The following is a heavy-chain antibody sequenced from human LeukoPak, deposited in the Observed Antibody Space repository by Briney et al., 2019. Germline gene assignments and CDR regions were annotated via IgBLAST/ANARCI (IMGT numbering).Heavy chain of an antibody. CDR2: IYYSGST. V-gene: IGHV4-59*08. Sequence: PSETLSLTCTVSGGSISSYYWSWIWQPPGKELEWIGSIYYSGSTNYNPSLKSRVTISVDTSKNQFSLKLSSVTAADTAVYYCARRTPAGSGWYPFGFWGQGTLVTVSS. D-gene: IGHD6-19*01. CDR3: ARRTPAGSGWYPFGF. J-gene: IGHJ4*02. CDR1: GGSISSYY.